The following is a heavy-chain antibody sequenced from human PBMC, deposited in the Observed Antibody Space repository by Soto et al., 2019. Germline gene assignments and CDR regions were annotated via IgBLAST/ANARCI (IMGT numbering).Heavy chain of an antibody. J-gene: IGHJ4*02. D-gene: IGHD3-3*01. CDR2: TYYRSKWYN. CDR3: ARDIDFGY. V-gene: IGHV6-1*01. Sequence: SQTLSLTCAISGDSVSSNSAGWDWIRQSPSRGLEWLGRTYYRSKWYNEYAVSVESRITINPDTSRNQISLQLNSVTPEDTAVYYCARDIDFGYWGRGTQVTVSS. CDR1: GDSVSSNSAG.